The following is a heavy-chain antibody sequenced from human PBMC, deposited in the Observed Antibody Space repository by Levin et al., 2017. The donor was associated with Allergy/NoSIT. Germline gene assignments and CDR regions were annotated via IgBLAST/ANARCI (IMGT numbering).Heavy chain of an antibody. CDR3: ARKRGVAGTVYNWFDP. V-gene: IGHV1-2*02. D-gene: IGHD6-19*01. CDR1: GYTFTGYY. CDR2: INPNSGGT. J-gene: IGHJ5*02. Sequence: ASVKVSCKASGYTFTGYYMHWVRQAPGQGLEWMGWINPNSGGTNYAQKFQGRVTMTRDTSISTAYMELSRLRSDDTAVYYCARKRGVAGTVYNWFDPWGQGTLVTVSS.